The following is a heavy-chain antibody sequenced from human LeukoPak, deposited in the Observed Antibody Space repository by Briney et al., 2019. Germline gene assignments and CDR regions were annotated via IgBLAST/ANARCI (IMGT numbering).Heavy chain of an antibody. J-gene: IGHJ4*02. CDR2: INPNSGGT. CDR3: ARDGTGVYNLVQY. Sequence: GASVKVSCKASGYTFTGYYMHWVRQAAGQGLEWMGWINPNSGGTNYAQKFQGRVTMTRDTSISAVYMELSRLRSDDTAVYYCARDGTGVYNLVQYWGQGTLVTFSS. CDR1: GYTFTGYY. D-gene: IGHD5-24*01. V-gene: IGHV1-2*02.